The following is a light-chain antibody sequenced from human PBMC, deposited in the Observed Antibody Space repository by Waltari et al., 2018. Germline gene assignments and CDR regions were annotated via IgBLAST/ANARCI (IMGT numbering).Light chain of an antibody. V-gene: IGKV3-15*01. CDR1: QSVRSN. CDR3: QHYNNWPYT. J-gene: IGKJ2*01. Sequence: EIVMTQSPGTLSVSPGERATLSCRASQSVRSNFAWYQQKPGQAPGLIIYGAVTRGTDVPARFSASGSGTEFTLTISSVQSEDFAVYYCQHYNNWPYTFGQGTKLEI. CDR2: GAV.